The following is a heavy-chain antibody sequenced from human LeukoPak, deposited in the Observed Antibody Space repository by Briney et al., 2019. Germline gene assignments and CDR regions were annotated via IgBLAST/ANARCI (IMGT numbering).Heavy chain of an antibody. D-gene: IGHD2-21*01. V-gene: IGHV4-59*08. CDR2: IYYSGST. Sequence: SGTLSLTCTVSGGSISSYYWSWIRQPPGKGLEWIGYIYYSGSTNYNPSLKSRVTISVDTSKNQFSLKLSSVTAADTAVYYCARLILQAFDIWGQGTMVTVSS. J-gene: IGHJ3*02. CDR3: ARLILQAFDI. CDR1: GGSISSYY.